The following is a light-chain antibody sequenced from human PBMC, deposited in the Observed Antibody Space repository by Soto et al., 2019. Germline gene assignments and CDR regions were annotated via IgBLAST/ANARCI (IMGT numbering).Light chain of an antibody. CDR3: QQYGSSGT. V-gene: IGKV3-20*01. CDR1: QNVSSSY. Sequence: EIVLTQSPGTLSLSPGERATLSCRASQNVSSSYLAWYQQKPGQAPRLLIYGASSRATGIPDRFSGSGSGTDFTLTISRLEPEDFAVYYCQQYGSSGTSGQGTKV. J-gene: IGKJ1*01. CDR2: GAS.